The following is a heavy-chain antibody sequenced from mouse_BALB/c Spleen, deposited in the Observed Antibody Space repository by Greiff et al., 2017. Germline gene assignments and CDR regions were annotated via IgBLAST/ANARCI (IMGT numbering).Heavy chain of an antibody. CDR1: GYAFTNYL. J-gene: IGHJ2*01. Sequence: QVQLQQSGAELVRPGTSVKVSCKASGYAFTNYLIEWVKQRPGQGLEWIGVINPGSGGTNYNEKFKGKATLTADKSSSTAYMQLSSLTSDDSAVYFCARSGRAGLLDYGGKGTTLTVSS. CDR2: INPGSGGT. D-gene: IGHD3-1*01. CDR3: ARSGRAGLLDY. V-gene: IGHV1-54*01.